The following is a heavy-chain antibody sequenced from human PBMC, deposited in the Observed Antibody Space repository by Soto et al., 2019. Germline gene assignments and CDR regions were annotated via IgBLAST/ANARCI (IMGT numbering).Heavy chain of an antibody. D-gene: IGHD6-25*01. CDR3: ARGRGYVYGSNFYGLDV. CDR1: RGSFSGFY. Sequence: LSLTCGVYRGSFSGFYWSWVRQTPGGGLEWIGEINHSGTTNYNPSFQNRVTISVDKSTNNFSLKMTSVTAADAAVYYCARGRGYVYGSNFYGLDVWGQGTTVTVSS. J-gene: IGHJ6*02. CDR2: INHSGTT. V-gene: IGHV4-34*01.